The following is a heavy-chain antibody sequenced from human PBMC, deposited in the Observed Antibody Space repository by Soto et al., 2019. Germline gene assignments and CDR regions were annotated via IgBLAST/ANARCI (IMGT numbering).Heavy chain of an antibody. Sequence: PSETLSLTCTVSGGSITTGGHYWSWIRQPPGKGLEWIGYIHYSGSTDYNPSLKSRVTVSLDTSKNQVSLKLSSATAADTAVYYFARARHGGWLAFDMWGQGTMVTVSS. CDR3: ARARHGGWLAFDM. CDR2: IHYSGST. V-gene: IGHV4-30-4*01. CDR1: GGSITTGGHY. D-gene: IGHD5-12*01. J-gene: IGHJ3*02.